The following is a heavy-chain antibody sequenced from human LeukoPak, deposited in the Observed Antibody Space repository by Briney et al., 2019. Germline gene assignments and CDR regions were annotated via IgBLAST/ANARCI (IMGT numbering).Heavy chain of an antibody. V-gene: IGHV1-46*01. CDR1: GYTFTSYY. D-gene: IGHD3-3*01. CDR2: INPSGGST. J-gene: IGHJ5*02. CDR3: ARVAGRNYDFWSGYYRENNWFDP. Sequence: ASVKVSCKASGYTFTSYYMHWVRQAPGQGLEWMGIINPSGGSTSYAQKFQGRVTMTRNTSISTAYMELSSLRSEDTAVYYCARVAGRNYDFWSGYYRENNWFDPWGQGTLVTVSS.